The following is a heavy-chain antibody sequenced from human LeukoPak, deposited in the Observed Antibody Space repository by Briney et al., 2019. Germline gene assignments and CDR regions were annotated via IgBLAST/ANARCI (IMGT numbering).Heavy chain of an antibody. CDR1: GYSFTAFY. CDR3: ARDGGYGTGSYYRGCFDY. CDR2: IHPRSGDT. Sequence: ASVKVSCKASGYSFTAFYIHWVRQAPGQGLEWMGWIHPRSGDTSYAQKFQGRVTMARDTSISTVYLDLSSLGSDDTAVYYCARDGGYGTGSYYRGCFDYWGQGSLVTVSS. D-gene: IGHD3-10*01. V-gene: IGHV1-2*02. J-gene: IGHJ4*02.